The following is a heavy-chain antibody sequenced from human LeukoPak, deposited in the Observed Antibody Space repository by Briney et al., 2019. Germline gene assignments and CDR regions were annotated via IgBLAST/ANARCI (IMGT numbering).Heavy chain of an antibody. D-gene: IGHD2-2*01. J-gene: IGHJ4*02. CDR3: ARGGIVVVPARRYFDY. CDR1: GGSFSGYY. V-gene: IGHV4-34*01. Sequence: SETLSLTCAVYGGSFSGYYWSWIRQPPGKGLEWIGEINNSGSTNYNPSLKSRVTISVDTSKNQFSLKLSSVTAADTAVYYCARGGIVVVPARRYFDYWGQGTLVTVSP. CDR2: INNSGST.